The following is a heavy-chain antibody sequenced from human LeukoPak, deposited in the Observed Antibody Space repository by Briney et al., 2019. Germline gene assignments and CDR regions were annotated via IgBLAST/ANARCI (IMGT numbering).Heavy chain of an antibody. CDR1: RFTFSSYA. CDR2: ISSIGGNT. D-gene: IGHD6-13*01. CDR3: AQVVVAAGVNY. V-gene: IGHV3-23*01. Sequence: PGGSLRLSCAPSRFTFSSYAMSWVRQAPGKGLEWVSAISSIGGNTYYADSVKGRFTISGDNSKNTLYLQMNSLRAEDTAVYYCAQVVVAAGVNYWGQGTLVTVSS. J-gene: IGHJ4*02.